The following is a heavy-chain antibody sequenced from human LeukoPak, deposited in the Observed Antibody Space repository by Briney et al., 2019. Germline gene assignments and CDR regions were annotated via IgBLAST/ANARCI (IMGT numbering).Heavy chain of an antibody. V-gene: IGHV4-59*08. CDR3: ARLDGYNHY. CDR2: IYYSGST. D-gene: IGHD5-12*01. CDR1: GGSISSYY. J-gene: IGHJ4*02. Sequence: SETLSLTCTVSGGSISSYYWSWIRQPPGKGLEWIGYIYYSGSTNHNPSLKSRVTISVDTSKNQFSLKLSSVTAADTAVYYCARLDGYNHYWGQGTLVTVSS.